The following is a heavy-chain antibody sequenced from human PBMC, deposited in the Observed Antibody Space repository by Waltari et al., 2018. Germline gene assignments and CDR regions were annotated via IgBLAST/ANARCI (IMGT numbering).Heavy chain of an antibody. CDR2: IKQDGSEK. V-gene: IGHV3-7*01. CDR1: GFTFSSYW. D-gene: IGHD6-6*01. Sequence: EVQLVESGGGLVQPGGSLRLSCAASGFTFSSYWLSWVRQAPGKGLEWVANIKQDGSEKYYVDSVKGRFTISRDNAKNSLYLQMNSLRAEDTAVYYCARVRPSSSFDYWGQGTLVTVSS. CDR3: ARVRPSSSFDY. J-gene: IGHJ4*02.